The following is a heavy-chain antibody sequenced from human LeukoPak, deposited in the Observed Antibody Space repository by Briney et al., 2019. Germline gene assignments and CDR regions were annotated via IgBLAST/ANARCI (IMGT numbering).Heavy chain of an antibody. CDR3: AREVEWLSY. Sequence: GRSLRLSCAASGFTFSSYAMHWVRQAPGKGLEWVAIISYDGSNKYYADSVKGRFTISRDNSKNTLYLQMNSLRAEDTAVYYCAREVEWLSYWGQGTLVTVSP. V-gene: IGHV3-30-3*01. D-gene: IGHD3-3*01. J-gene: IGHJ4*02. CDR2: ISYDGSNK. CDR1: GFTFSSYA.